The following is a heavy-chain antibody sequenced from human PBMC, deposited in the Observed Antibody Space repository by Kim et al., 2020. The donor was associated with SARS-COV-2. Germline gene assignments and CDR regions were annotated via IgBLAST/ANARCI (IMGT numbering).Heavy chain of an antibody. V-gene: IGHV3-48*03. D-gene: IGHD3-22*01. CDR2: IRSTGASV. J-gene: IGHJ4*02. CDR3: ARDWGGSGYFDY. CDR1: GFTFSSYD. Sequence: GGSLRLSCAASGFTFSSYDMNWVRHAPGKGLEWISYIRSTGASVYYAASAKGRFTISRDNAKNSLYLQMNSLRAEDTATYYCARDWGGSGYFDYLGKGTLIIVSS.